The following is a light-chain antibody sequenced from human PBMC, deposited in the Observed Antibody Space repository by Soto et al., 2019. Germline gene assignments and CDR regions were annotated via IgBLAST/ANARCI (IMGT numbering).Light chain of an antibody. CDR2: DAS. J-gene: IGKJ1*01. Sequence: NVLTQSPGTLSLSPGQRATLSCRASQSLSGNYLAWYQQKPGQAPRLLIYDASNRATGIPARFSGSGSGTDFTLTISSLEPEDFAVYFCQQRSSWPWTFGQGTKVDIK. CDR1: QSLSGNY. CDR3: QQRSSWPWT. V-gene: IGKV3D-20*02.